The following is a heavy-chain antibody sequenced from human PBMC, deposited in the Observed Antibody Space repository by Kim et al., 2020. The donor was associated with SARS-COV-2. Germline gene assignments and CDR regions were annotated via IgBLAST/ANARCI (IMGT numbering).Heavy chain of an antibody. Sequence: SETLSLTCTVSGGSISSSSYYWGWIRQPPGKGLEWIGSIYYSGSTYYNPSLKSRVTISVDTSKNQFSLKLSSVTAADTAVYYCARRPSSVVRGVMTSGAFDIWGQGTIVTVSS. J-gene: IGHJ3*02. CDR1: GGSISSSSYY. CDR3: ARRPSSVVRGVMTSGAFDI. D-gene: IGHD3-10*01. V-gene: IGHV4-39*01. CDR2: IYYSGST.